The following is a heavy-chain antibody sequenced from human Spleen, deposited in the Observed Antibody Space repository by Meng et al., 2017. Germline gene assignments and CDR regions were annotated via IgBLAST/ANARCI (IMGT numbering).Heavy chain of an antibody. J-gene: IGHJ4*02. CDR2: TNYRSKWYN. CDR1: GDSVSSSSVA. CDR3: TREFSSSQDY. V-gene: IGHV6-1*01. D-gene: IGHD6-13*01. Sequence: QVQLQLSGPGLVEPSQTLSLTCAISGDSVSSSSVAWNWIRQSPSRGLEWLGRTNYRSKWYNDYAVSVKSRITINPDTSRNQFSLQLNSVTPEDTAVYYCTREFSSSQDYWGQGTLVTVSS.